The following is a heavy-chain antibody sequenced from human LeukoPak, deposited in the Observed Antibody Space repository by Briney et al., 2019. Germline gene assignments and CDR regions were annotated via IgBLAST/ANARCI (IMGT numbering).Heavy chain of an antibody. Sequence: GGSLRLSCAASRFTFSSYSMNWVRQAPGKGLEWVSSISSSSSYIYYADSVKGRFTISRDNAKNSLYLQMNSLRAEDTAVYYCARDRWSEEMDYGADDAFDIWGQGTMVTVSS. D-gene: IGHD4-17*01. CDR3: ARDRWSEEMDYGADDAFDI. CDR2: ISSSSSYI. CDR1: RFTFSSYS. J-gene: IGHJ3*02. V-gene: IGHV3-21*01.